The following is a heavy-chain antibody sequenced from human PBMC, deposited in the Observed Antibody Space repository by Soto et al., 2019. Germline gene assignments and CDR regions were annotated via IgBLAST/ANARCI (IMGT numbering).Heavy chain of an antibody. CDR1: GFTFGDYA. V-gene: IGHV3-49*03. Sequence: PGGSLRLSCSASGFTFGDYAVSWFRQAPGKGLEWVGFIRSMTVGGTTEYAASVKGRFTISRDDSKNIAYLRMNSLTTEDTAVYFCTREGGRVFEWLFFDYWGQGTRVTVSS. D-gene: IGHD3-3*01. CDR2: IRSMTVGGTT. J-gene: IGHJ4*02. CDR3: TREGGRVFEWLFFDY.